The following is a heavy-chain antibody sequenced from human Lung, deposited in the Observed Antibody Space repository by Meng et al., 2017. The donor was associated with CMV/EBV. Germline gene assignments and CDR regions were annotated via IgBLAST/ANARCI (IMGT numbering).Heavy chain of an antibody. CDR2: IKNAIDGGTT. D-gene: IGHD2-8*01. V-gene: IGHV3-15*01. CDR1: TFSNAW. Sequence: TFSNAWMSWVRQAPGKGLEWVGRIKNAIDGGTTEYAAPVKGRFTISREDSQDTLYLQMNSLRTEDTAVYYCSTEYHIVEMAREYYFDFWGQGTLVTVSS. CDR3: STEYHIVEMAREYYFDF. J-gene: IGHJ4*02.